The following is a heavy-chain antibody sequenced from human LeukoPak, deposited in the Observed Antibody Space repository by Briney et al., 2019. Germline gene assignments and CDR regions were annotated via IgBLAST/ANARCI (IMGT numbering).Heavy chain of an antibody. Sequence: GRSLRLSCAASGIIFSSYGMHWVRQAPGKGLEWVAVISYDGRNKYYADSVKGRFTISRDNSQNRLYLQMSSLRADDTAVYYFAEDMGGGQQLAVDYWGQGTLVTVSS. V-gene: IGHV3-30*18. J-gene: IGHJ4*02. CDR1: GIIFSSYG. D-gene: IGHD6-13*01. CDR3: AEDMGGGQQLAVDY. CDR2: ISYDGRNK.